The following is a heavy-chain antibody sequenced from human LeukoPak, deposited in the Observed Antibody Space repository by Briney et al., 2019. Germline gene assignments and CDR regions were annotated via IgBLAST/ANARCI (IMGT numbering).Heavy chain of an antibody. Sequence: ASVKVSCKASGGTFSSYAISWVRQAPGQGLEWMGGIIPIFGTANYAQKFQGRVTITADESTSTAYMELSSLRSEDTAVYYCARHVEHAAYFHHWGQGVLVTVSS. CDR3: ARHVEHAAYFHH. V-gene: IGHV1-69*01. D-gene: IGHD1/OR15-1a*01. CDR2: IIPIFGTA. J-gene: IGHJ4*02. CDR1: GGTFSSYA.